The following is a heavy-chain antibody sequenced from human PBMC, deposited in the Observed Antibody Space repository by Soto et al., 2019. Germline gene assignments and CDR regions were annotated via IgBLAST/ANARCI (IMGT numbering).Heavy chain of an antibody. V-gene: IGHV4-30-4*02. CDR3: VASYYAILTGHFALDI. Sequence: SETLSLTCTVSCASISSGNYYWSWIRQSPGKGLEWIGYIYSSGTTFYNPSLESRVTMSVDTSKNQFSLKLRSLTAADTAVYYCVASYYAILTGHFALDIWGNGTMVTVPS. CDR2: IYSSGTT. CDR1: CASISSGNYY. J-gene: IGHJ3*02. D-gene: IGHD3-9*01.